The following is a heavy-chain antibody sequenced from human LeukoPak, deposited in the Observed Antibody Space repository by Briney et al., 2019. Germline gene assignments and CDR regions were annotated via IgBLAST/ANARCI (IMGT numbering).Heavy chain of an antibody. CDR1: GFTFNTYT. J-gene: IGHJ4*02. D-gene: IGHD2-8*02. CDR3: AKAGDAGGGSKRVDY. CDR2: MSYDGSTK. Sequence: PGRSLRLSCAASGFTFNTYTMHWVRQAPGKGLEWVAVMSYDGSTKYYADSVKGRFTISRDNSQNTLYLQMNSLRVEDTAVYYCAKAGDAGGGSKRVDYCGQGTLVTVSS. V-gene: IGHV3-30-3*01.